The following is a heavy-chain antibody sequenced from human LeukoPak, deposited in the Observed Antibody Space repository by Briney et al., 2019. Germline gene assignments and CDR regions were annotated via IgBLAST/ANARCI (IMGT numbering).Heavy chain of an antibody. Sequence: SETLSLTCTVSGGSISSGYYWGWIRQPPGKGLEWIGSIYHSGSTYYNPSLKSRVTISVDTSKNQFSLKLSSVTAADTAVYYCARRGIAAAADYWGQGTLVTVSS. CDR2: IYHSGST. J-gene: IGHJ4*02. CDR1: GGSISSGYY. D-gene: IGHD6-13*01. CDR3: ARRGIAAAADY. V-gene: IGHV4-38-2*02.